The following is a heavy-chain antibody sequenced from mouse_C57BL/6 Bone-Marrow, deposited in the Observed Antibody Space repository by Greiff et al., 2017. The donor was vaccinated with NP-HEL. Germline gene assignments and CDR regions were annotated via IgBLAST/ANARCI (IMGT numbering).Heavy chain of an antibody. V-gene: IGHV1-15*01. J-gene: IGHJ2*01. CDR3: TRYPLELTVSPFDY. CDR1: GYTFTDYE. D-gene: IGHD4-1*01. CDR2: IDPETGGT. Sequence: VRLQQSGAELVRPGASVTLSCKASGYTFTDYEMHWVKQTPVHGLEWIGAIDPETGGTAYNRKFKGKAILTADKSSSTAYMALRSLTSEDSAVYYCTRYPLELTVSPFDYWGQGTTLTVSS.